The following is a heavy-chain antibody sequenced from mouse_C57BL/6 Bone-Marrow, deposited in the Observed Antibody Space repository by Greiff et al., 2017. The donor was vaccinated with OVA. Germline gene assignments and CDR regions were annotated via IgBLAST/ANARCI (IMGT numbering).Heavy chain of an antibody. CDR3: ARRGTVVGHYAMDY. J-gene: IGHJ4*01. Sequence: QVQLQQSGPELVRPGASVKISCKASGYTFTSYWMQWVRQRPGQGLEWIGEIFPGSGCTYYNEKFKGKATLTVDTSSSTAYMQLISLTSEDSAVYFCARRGTVVGHYAMDYWGQGTSVTVSS. V-gene: IGHV1-56*01. CDR2: IFPGSGCT. CDR1: GYTFTSYW. D-gene: IGHD1-1*01.